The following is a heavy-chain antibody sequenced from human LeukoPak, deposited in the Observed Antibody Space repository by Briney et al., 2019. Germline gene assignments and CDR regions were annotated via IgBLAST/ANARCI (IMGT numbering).Heavy chain of an antibody. CDR3: AREGAYCSGTDCFATTVDA. Sequence: PSETLSLTCNVSGYSISSGDYYWTWIRQPAGKGLEWIGRVDLGGTTSYNPSLISRVTVSVDPSKNQFSLSLTSVTAADTATYYCAREGAYCSGTDCFATTVDAWGPGALVTVPS. CDR2: VDLGGTT. V-gene: IGHV4-61*02. CDR1: GYSISSGDYY. J-gene: IGHJ5*02. D-gene: IGHD2-2*01.